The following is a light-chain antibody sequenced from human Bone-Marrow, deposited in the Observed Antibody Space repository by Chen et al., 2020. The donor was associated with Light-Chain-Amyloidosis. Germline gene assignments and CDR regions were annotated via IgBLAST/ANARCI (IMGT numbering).Light chain of an antibody. CDR1: NIGSTS. CDR3: QVWDRSSDRPV. Sequence: SYVLTQPSSVSMAPGQPATIACGGNNIGSTSVHRYQQTPGQAPLLVFYDDSDRPSGIPERLSGSNSGNTATLTISRVEAGDEADYYCQVWDRSSDRPVFGGGTKLTVL. V-gene: IGLV3-21*02. CDR2: DDS. J-gene: IGLJ3*02.